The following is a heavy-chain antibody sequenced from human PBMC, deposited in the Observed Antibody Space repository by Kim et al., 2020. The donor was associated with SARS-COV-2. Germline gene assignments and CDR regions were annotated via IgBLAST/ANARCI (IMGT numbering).Heavy chain of an antibody. V-gene: IGHV5-51*01. CDR3: ARAYITGTGHDAFDI. CDR1: GYSFTSYW. D-gene: IGHD1-20*01. CDR2: IYPGDPDT. Sequence: GESLKISCKGSGYSFTSYWIAWVRQMPGKGLEWMGIIYPGDPDTRYSPSFQGQVTISADKSISTAYLQWSSLKASDTAMYYCARAYITGTGHDAFDIWGQGTMVTVSS. J-gene: IGHJ3*02.